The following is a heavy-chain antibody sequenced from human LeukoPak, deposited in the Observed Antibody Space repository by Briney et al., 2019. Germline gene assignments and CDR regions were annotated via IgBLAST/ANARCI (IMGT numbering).Heavy chain of an antibody. Sequence: GGSLRLSCAASGFTFSSYGMPWVRQAPGKGLEWVAVISYDGSNKYYADSVKGRFTISRDNSKNTLYLQMNSLRAEDTAVYYCASVPSSTSPWSWFDPWGQGTLVTVSS. CDR3: ASVPSSTSPWSWFDP. CDR2: ISYDGSNK. J-gene: IGHJ5*02. CDR1: GFTFSSYG. V-gene: IGHV3-30*19. D-gene: IGHD2-2*01.